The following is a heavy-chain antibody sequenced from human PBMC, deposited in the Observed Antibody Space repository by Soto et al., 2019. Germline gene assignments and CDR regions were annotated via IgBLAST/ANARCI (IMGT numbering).Heavy chain of an antibody. J-gene: IGHJ4*02. D-gene: IGHD6-13*01. Sequence: QVQLVQSGAEVKKPGASVKVSCKASGYTFTSFYIHWVRQAPGQGLEWMGIINPSGGSTNYAQKCQGRVIVTRDTSTSTVYMELSSLKSEDTAVYYCARNVAAGDYWGQGTLVTVSS. CDR2: INPSGGST. V-gene: IGHV1-46*01. CDR3: ARNVAAGDY. CDR1: GYTFTSFY.